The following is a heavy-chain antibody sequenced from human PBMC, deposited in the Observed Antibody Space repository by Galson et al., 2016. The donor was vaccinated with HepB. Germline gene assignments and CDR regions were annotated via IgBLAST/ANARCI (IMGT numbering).Heavy chain of an antibody. D-gene: IGHD6-19*01. CDR2: VSGSGSII. CDR1: GFTFNMYS. Sequence: LRLSCAVSGFTFNMYSINWVRQAPVKGLEWVSYVSGSGSIIHYSDSVKGRFTVSRDNAKNAVYLQMNSLRDDDTAVYYCARIGPGNTGVAGASQDYWGQGTLVTVSS. CDR3: ARIGPGNTGVAGASQDY. J-gene: IGHJ4*02. V-gene: IGHV3-48*02.